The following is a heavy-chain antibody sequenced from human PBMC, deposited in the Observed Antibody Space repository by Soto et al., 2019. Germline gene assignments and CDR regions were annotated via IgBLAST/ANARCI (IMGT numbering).Heavy chain of an antibody. CDR1: GFTFSSYG. J-gene: IGHJ3*02. Sequence: QVQLVESGGGVVQPGRSLRLSCAASGFTFSSYGMHWVRQAPGKGLEWVAVIWYDGSNKYYADSVKGRFTISRDNSKNTLYLQMNSLRAEDTAVYYCAREKEGYCSGGSCPGDAFDIWGQGTMVTVSS. V-gene: IGHV3-33*01. CDR2: IWYDGSNK. CDR3: AREKEGYCSGGSCPGDAFDI. D-gene: IGHD2-15*01.